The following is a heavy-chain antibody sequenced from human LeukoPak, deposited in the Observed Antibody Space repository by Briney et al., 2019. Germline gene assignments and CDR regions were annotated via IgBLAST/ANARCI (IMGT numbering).Heavy chain of an antibody. CDR1: GFIVSNKY. J-gene: IGHJ4*02. CDR3: ASGGFGPAAMGFFDY. V-gene: IGHV3-53*01. Sequence: GGSLRLSCAASGFIVSNKYMSWVRQAPGKGLEWVSVIYSGGNTYYADSVKGRFTISRDNSKNTLYLQMNNVTAEDTAVYYCASGGFGPAAMGFFDYWGQGTLVTVSS. D-gene: IGHD2-2*01. CDR2: IYSGGNT.